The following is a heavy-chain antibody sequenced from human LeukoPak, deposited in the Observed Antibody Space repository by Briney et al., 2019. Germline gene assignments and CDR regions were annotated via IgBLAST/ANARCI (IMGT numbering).Heavy chain of an antibody. CDR3: ARERGHCISTSCYNWFGP. V-gene: IGHV4-61*02. CDR2: IYSSGGT. J-gene: IGHJ5*02. Sequence: SETLSLTCTVSGGSTSSGSYYWSWIRQPAGKGLEWIGRIYSSGGTNYNPSLKSRVTISLDMSKNQFSLKLTSVTAADTAVYYCARERGHCISTSCYNWFGPWGQGTLVTVSS. CDR1: GGSTSSGSYY. D-gene: IGHD2-2*01.